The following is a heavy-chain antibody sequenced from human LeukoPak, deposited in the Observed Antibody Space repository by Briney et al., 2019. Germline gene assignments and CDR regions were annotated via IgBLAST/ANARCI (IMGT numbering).Heavy chain of an antibody. D-gene: IGHD5-12*01. CDR1: GDSVSSNSAA. J-gene: IGHJ6*02. CDR3: ARDLEVATTRPGVVPPIYYYYGMDV. CDR2: TYYRSKWYN. Sequence: SQTLSLTCAISGDSVSSNSAAWNWIRQSPSRGLEWLGRTYYRSKWYNDYAVSVKSRITINPDTSKNQFSLQLNSVTPEDTAVYYCARDLEVATTRPGVVPPIYYYYGMDVWGQGTTVTVSS. V-gene: IGHV6-1*01.